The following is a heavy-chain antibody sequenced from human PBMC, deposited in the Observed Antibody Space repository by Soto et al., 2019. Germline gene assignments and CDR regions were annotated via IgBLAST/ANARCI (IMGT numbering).Heavy chain of an antibody. CDR1: GFTLSDHY. CDR2: IRNEPKSYTT. J-gene: IGHJ4*02. V-gene: IGHV3-72*01. Sequence: GGSLRLSCVASGFTLSDHYMDWVRQAPGKGLEWLGRIRNEPKSYTTDYAESVKGRFIISRDDSKNSLYLQMNSLRAGDTAVYYCAKDPQQWLTIFDYWGQGALVTVSS. CDR3: AKDPQQWLTIFDY. D-gene: IGHD6-19*01.